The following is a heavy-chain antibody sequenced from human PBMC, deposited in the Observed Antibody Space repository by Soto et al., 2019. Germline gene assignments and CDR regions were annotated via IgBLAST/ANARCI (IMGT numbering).Heavy chain of an antibody. CDR3: ARDIVVVVAATTYYYYMDV. J-gene: IGHJ6*03. Sequence: QGLEWMGIINPSGGSTSYAQKFQGRVTMTRDTSTSTVYMELSSLRSEDTAVYYCARDIVVVVAATTYYYYMDVWGKGTTVTVSS. CDR2: INPSGGST. D-gene: IGHD2-15*01. V-gene: IGHV1-46*03.